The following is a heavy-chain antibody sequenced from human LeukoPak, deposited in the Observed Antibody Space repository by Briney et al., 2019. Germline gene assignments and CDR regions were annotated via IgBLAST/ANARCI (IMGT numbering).Heavy chain of an antibody. CDR2: IYYSGST. Sequence: PSETLSLTCTVSGGSISSYYWSWIRQPPGQGLEWIGYIYYSGSTNYNPSLKSRVTISVDTSKNQFSLKLSSVTAADTAVYYCARESYDSSGYYLDYWGQGTLVTVSS. CDR1: GGSISSYY. V-gene: IGHV4-59*01. D-gene: IGHD3-22*01. CDR3: ARESYDSSGYYLDY. J-gene: IGHJ4*02.